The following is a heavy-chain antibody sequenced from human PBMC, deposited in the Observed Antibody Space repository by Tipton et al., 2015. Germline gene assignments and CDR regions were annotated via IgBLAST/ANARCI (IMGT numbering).Heavy chain of an antibody. CDR1: GASISSSGYY. Sequence: TLSLTCTVSGASISSSGYYWTWIRQHPGKGLEWIGYIYYSGSTNYNPSLKSRVTISVDTSKNQFSLKLSSVTAADTAVYFCARDLGFGESLDAFDIWGQGTMVTVSS. J-gene: IGHJ3*02. D-gene: IGHD3-10*01. V-gene: IGHV4-61*08. CDR3: ARDLGFGESLDAFDI. CDR2: IYYSGST.